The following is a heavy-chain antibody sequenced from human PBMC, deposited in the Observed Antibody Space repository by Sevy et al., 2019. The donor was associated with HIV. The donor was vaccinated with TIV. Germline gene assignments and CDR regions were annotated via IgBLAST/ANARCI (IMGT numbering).Heavy chain of an antibody. D-gene: IGHD1-26*01. CDR2: IWHDGSQK. CDR3: ARARVGATTSYYFDY. Sequence: GGSLRLSCAASGFTFSSYAMHWVRQAPGKGLEWVGFIWHDGSQKYYADSVRGRFTFSRDNSKNTLFLQVSSLRAEDTAVYYCARARVGATTSYYFDYWGQGTMVTVSS. J-gene: IGHJ4*03. V-gene: IGHV3-33*01. CDR1: GFTFSSYA.